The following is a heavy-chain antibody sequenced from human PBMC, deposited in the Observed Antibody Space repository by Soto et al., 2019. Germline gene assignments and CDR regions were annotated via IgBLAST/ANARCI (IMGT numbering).Heavy chain of an antibody. V-gene: IGHV1-46*01. J-gene: IGHJ4*02. CDR3: ARGPPGVVVPAAATQRPFDY. D-gene: IGHD2-2*01. Sequence: GASVKVSCKASGYTFTSYYMHWVRQAPGQGLEWMGIINPSGGSTSYAQKFQGRVTMTRDTSTSTVYMELSSLRSEDTAVYYCARGPPGVVVPAAATQRPFDYWGQGTLVTVSS. CDR1: GYTFTSYY. CDR2: INPSGGST.